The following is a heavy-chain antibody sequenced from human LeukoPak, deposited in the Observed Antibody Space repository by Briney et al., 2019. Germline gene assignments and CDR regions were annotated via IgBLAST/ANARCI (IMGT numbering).Heavy chain of an antibody. CDR2: ISSSGSTI. V-gene: IGHV3-11*04. CDR3: ARELGDYYDSSGYYYGYYFDY. CDR1: GFTFSDYY. D-gene: IGHD3-22*01. Sequence: GGSLRLSCAASGFTFSDYYMSWIRQAPGKGLEWVSYISSSGSTIYYADSVKGRFTISRDNAKNSLYLQMNSLRAEDTAVYYCARELGDYYDSSGYYYGYYFDYWGQGTLVTVSS. J-gene: IGHJ4*02.